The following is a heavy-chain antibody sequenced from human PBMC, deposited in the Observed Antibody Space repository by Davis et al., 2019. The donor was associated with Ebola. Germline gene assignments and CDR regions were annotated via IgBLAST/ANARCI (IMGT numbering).Heavy chain of an antibody. Sequence: GESLKISCAASGFTFSSYSMNWVRQAPGKGLEWVSSISSNSSYIYYADSVKGRFTISRDNAKNSLYLQMNSLRAEDTAVYYCARDDWDVVVTAPGDYWGQGTLVTVSS. J-gene: IGHJ4*02. V-gene: IGHV3-21*01. CDR3: ARDDWDVVVTAPGDY. CDR2: ISSNSSYI. CDR1: GFTFSSYS. D-gene: IGHD2-21*02.